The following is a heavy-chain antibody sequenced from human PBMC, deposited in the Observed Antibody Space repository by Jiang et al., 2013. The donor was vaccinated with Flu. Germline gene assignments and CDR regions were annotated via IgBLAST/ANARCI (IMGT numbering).Heavy chain of an antibody. CDR3: ARVGDPIYYFDY. CDR2: IYHSGSV. V-gene: IGHV4-4*02. J-gene: IGHJ4*02. Sequence: GPGLVKTSGTLSLTCGVSGGSISSSNWWSWVRQPPGKGLEWIAEIYHSGSVNYNPSLKSRVTISVDKSKNQFXLRLSSVTAADTAVYYCARVGDPIYYFDYWGQGTLVTVSS. D-gene: IGHD1-26*01. CDR1: GGSISSSNW.